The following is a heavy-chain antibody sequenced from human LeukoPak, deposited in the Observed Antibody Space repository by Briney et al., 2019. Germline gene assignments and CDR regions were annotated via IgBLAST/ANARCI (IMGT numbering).Heavy chain of an antibody. J-gene: IGHJ4*02. CDR2: VNAVGST. D-gene: IGHD2-2*01. Sequence: SETLSLTCAVYGGSFSGYYWSWIRQPPGKGLEWIGYVNAVGSTKYNPSLSSRLTTSVDKSKNQFSLKLNSVTAADSAVYFCARRVPAASGGGFDYWGQGTLVAVSS. CDR1: GGSFSGYY. CDR3: ARRVPAASGGGFDY. V-gene: IGHV4-4*08.